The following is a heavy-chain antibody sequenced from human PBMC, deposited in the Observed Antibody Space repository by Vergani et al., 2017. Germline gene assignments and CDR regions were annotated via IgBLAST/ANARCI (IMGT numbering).Heavy chain of an antibody. Sequence: QVQLVESGGGVVQPGRSLRLSCEVSGFTFSSYGMHWVRQAPGKGLEWVAVIWYDGSNKYYADFVKGRFTISIDKSKNTVNLQMNSLRVDDTAVYYCAKDLGGCNRISYSYYMDVWGKGTTVTV. CDR1: GFTFSSYG. J-gene: IGHJ6*03. D-gene: IGHD2/OR15-2a*01. CDR3: AKDLGGCNRISYSYYMDV. CDR2: IWYDGSNK. V-gene: IGHV3-33*03.